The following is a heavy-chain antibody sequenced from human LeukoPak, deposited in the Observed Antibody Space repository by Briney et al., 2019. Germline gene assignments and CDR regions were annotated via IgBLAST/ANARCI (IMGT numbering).Heavy chain of an antibody. Sequence: SETVSLTCAVYGGSFSGYYWSWIRQPPGKGLEWIGEINHSGSTNYNPSLKSRVTISVDTSKNQFSLKLSSVTAADTAVYYCARLKYYGSGNLYYFDYWGQGTLVTVSS. D-gene: IGHD3-10*01. CDR1: GGSFSGYY. J-gene: IGHJ4*02. CDR2: INHSGST. CDR3: ARLKYYGSGNLYYFDY. V-gene: IGHV4-34*01.